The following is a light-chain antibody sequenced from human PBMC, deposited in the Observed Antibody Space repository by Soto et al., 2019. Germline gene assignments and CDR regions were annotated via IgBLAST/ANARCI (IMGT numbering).Light chain of an antibody. J-gene: IGLJ2*01. CDR1: ALPKKY. Sequence: SYELTQPPSVSVSPGQTARITCSGDALPKKYAYWYQQKSGQAPVLVIYEDNKRPSGIPERFSGSSSGTVATLTISGAQVEDEADYYCYSKDNSGNNRVFGGGTKLTVL. V-gene: IGLV3-10*01. CDR2: EDN. CDR3: YSKDNSGNNRV.